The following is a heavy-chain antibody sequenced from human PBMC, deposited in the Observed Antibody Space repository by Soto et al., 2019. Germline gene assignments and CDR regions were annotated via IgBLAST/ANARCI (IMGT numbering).Heavy chain of an antibody. V-gene: IGHV3-30*03. Sequence: PGGSLRLSCAASGFIFSSYGMHWVRQAPGKGLEWVAVISYDENNKHYADSVKGRFTISRDNSKNTLYLQMNSLRAEDTAVYYCAREVPSGYSYGYYYYYYGMDVWGQGTTVTVSS. D-gene: IGHD5-18*01. CDR3: AREVPSGYSYGYYYYYYGMDV. CDR2: ISYDENNK. J-gene: IGHJ6*02. CDR1: GFIFSSYG.